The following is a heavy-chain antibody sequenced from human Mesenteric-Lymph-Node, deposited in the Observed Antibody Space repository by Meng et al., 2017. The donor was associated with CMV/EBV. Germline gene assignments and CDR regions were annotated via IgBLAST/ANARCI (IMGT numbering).Heavy chain of an antibody. CDR2: INSDGSST. Sequence: ETLSLTCAASGFTFSSYWMHWARQAPGKGLVWVSRINSDGSSTSYADSVKGRFTISRDNAKNMLYLQMNSLRAEDTAVYYCARLYCSSTSCMGEDAFDIWGQGTMVTVSS. D-gene: IGHD2-2*01. J-gene: IGHJ3*02. CDR3: ARLYCSSTSCMGEDAFDI. V-gene: IGHV3-74*01. CDR1: GFTFSSYW.